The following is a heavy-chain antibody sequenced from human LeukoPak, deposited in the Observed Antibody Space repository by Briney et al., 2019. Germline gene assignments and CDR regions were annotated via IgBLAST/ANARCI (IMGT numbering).Heavy chain of an antibody. CDR2: ISWNSGSI. D-gene: IGHD5-12*01. CDR3: AKDMAIGGYDYAHFDY. J-gene: IGHJ4*02. CDR1: GFTFDDYA. V-gene: IGHV3-9*01. Sequence: PGGSLRLSCAASGFTFDDYAMHWVRQAPGKGLEWVSGISWNSGSIGYADSVKGRFTISRDNAKNSLYLQMNSLRAEDTALYYCAKDMAIGGYDYAHFDYWGQGTLVTVSS.